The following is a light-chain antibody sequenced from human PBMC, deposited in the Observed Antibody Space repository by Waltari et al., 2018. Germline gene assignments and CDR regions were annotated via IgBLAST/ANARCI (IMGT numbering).Light chain of an antibody. Sequence: EVILTQSPDTLSLSPGARATLSCRASQNITNNYLAWYQQKPGLAPRLLIYDSSSSATDVPDRFSGSGSGTDFTLTIGRLEPEDYAVYYCQQYENSPLTFGGGTQVETK. J-gene: IGKJ4*01. V-gene: IGKV3-20*01. CDR3: QQYENSPLT. CDR2: DSS. CDR1: QNITNNY.